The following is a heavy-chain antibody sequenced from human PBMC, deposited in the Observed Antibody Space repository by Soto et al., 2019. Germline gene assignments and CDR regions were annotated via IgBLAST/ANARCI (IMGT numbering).Heavy chain of an antibody. J-gene: IGHJ6*02. CDR2: IKFDGSFT. CDR3: ARGLRNYYGVDV. D-gene: IGHD4-17*01. Sequence: EVQLVESGGGLVQPGGSLRLSCVASGFTFSDYWIHWVRQAPGKGLVWVSRIKFDGSFTSHADSVKGRFTISRDNARNTVHLQMDSLRAKDTGVYYCARGLRNYYGVDVWGQGTTVTVSS. CDR1: GFTFSDYW. V-gene: IGHV3-74*01.